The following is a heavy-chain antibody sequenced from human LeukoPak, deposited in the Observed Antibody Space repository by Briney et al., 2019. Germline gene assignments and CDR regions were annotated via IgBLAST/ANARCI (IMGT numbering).Heavy chain of an antibody. D-gene: IGHD6-6*01. Sequence: SETLSLTCTVSGGSISDAAYYWSWIRQHPGEGLEWIGYVFYSGSTSYNPSLKSRLTISMDKSNNQLSLTLTSVTAADTAVYYCATASSKSLPNWGQGALVTVSS. V-gene: IGHV4-31*03. CDR1: GGSISDAAYY. CDR3: ATASSKSLPN. CDR2: VFYSGST. J-gene: IGHJ4*02.